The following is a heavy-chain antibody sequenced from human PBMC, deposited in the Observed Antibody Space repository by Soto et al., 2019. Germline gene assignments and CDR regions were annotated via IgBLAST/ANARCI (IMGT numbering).Heavy chain of an antibody. CDR1: GGANNTNSFY. D-gene: IGHD2-2*01. CDR3: ARLVVVSPVANV. J-gene: IGHJ4*02. CDR2: VFYDGTT. V-gene: IGHV4-39*01. Sequence: LATPSLTCTVSGGANNTNSFYWGWVPQPQRQLLEWIGSVFYDGTTYYSPYLKSRLTMSLATSRTQFSLKLNSVTAADTAVYYCARLVVVSPVANVWGQRTLITVS.